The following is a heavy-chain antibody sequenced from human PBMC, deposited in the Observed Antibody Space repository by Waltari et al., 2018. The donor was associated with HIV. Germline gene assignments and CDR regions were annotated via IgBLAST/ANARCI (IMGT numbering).Heavy chain of an antibody. D-gene: IGHD5-12*01. CDR1: GGSFSGYY. V-gene: IGHV4-34*01. CDR3: ARGEEGYSGYDLSWFDT. J-gene: IGHJ5*02. CDR2: INHSGRI. Sequence: QVQLQQWGAGLLKPSETLSLTCAVYGGSFSGYYWSWIRQPPGKGLEWSGEINHSGRINHNPSLKSRGTISADTAKNQFSLKVDSVTAADTAVYYCARGEEGYSGYDLSWFDTWGQGTLVTVSS.